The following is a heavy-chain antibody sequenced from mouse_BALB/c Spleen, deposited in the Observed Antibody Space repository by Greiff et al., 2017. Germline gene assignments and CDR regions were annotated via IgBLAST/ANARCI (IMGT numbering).Heavy chain of an antibody. CDR1: GYTFTDYA. Sequence: QVQLKESGAELVRPGVSVKISCKGSGYTFTDYAMHWVKQSHAKSLEWIGVISTYYGDASYNQKFKGKATMTVDKSSSTAYMELARLTSEDSAIYYCARGTTVVRYFDVWGAGTTVTVSS. J-gene: IGHJ1*01. CDR3: ARGTTVVRYFDV. CDR2: ISTYYGDA. V-gene: IGHV1S137*01. D-gene: IGHD1-1*01.